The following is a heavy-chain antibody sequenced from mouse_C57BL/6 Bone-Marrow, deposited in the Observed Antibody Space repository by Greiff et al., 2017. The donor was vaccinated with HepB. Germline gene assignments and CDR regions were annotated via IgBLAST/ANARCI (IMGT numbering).Heavy chain of an antibody. CDR2: IYPGSGST. Sequence: QVQLQQPGAELVKPGASVKMSCKASGYTFTSYWITWVKQRPGQGLEWIGDIYPGSGSTNYNEKFKSKATLTADKSSSTAYMQLRSLTSEDSAVYFCGSTGVPAYWGQGTLVTVSA. D-gene: IGHD1-1*01. V-gene: IGHV1-55*01. CDR1: GYTFTSYW. J-gene: IGHJ3*01. CDR3: GSTGVPAY.